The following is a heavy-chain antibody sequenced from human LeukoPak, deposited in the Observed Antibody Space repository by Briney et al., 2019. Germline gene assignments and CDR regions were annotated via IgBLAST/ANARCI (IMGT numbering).Heavy chain of an antibody. J-gene: IGHJ4*02. Sequence: SETLSLTCTVSGGSISSGSYYWSWIRQPARKGLEWIGRIYTSGSTNSNPSLKSRVTISVDKSKNQFSLKLSSVTAADTAVYYCARGDTGFDYWGQGTLVTVSS. D-gene: IGHD5-18*01. CDR2: IYTSGST. V-gene: IGHV4-61*02. CDR3: ARGDTGFDY. CDR1: GGSISSGSYY.